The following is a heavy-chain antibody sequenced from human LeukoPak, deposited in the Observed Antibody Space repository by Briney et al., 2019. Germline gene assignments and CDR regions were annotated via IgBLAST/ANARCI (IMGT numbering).Heavy chain of an antibody. Sequence: GGSLRLSCTVSGFTVSTTLMDWVHQAPGKGLGWVANIHPDGSETSYVDSVKGRFTISRDNAGKSMFLQMNSLGVEETALYFCVRWGVEAGMDHRGQGTLVTVSS. D-gene: IGHD6-19*01. J-gene: IGHJ4*02. CDR2: IHPDGSET. V-gene: IGHV3-7*01. CDR3: VRWGVEAGMDH. CDR1: GFTVSTTL.